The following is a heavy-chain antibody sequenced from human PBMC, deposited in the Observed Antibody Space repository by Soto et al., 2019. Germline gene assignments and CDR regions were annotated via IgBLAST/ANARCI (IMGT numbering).Heavy chain of an antibody. Sequence: QVQLQESGPGLVKPSETLSLTCTVSGDSISRYYWSWIRQPPGKGLGWIGYIYSIGNTNYNPSLKSRVTLAVDTSTNRVFLQLSSVTAANTAVYYCAKVEKYSSGPHCYGFDYWGHETLDAVSS. D-gene: IGHD2-2*01. V-gene: IGHV4-59*01. CDR2: IYSIGNT. CDR3: AKVEKYSSGPHCYGFDY. J-gene: IGHJ4*01. CDR1: GDSISRYY.